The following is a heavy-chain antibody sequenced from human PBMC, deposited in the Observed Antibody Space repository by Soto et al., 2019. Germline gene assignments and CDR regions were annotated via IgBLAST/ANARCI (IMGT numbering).Heavy chain of an antibody. Sequence: ASVKVSCKASGYTFTGYYMHWVRQAPGQGLEWMGWINPNSGGTNYAQKFQGWVTMTRDTSISTAYMELSRLRPDDTAVYYCARDNWSGSSYYYYGMDVWGQGTTVTVSS. CDR3: ARDNWSGSSYYYYGMDV. V-gene: IGHV1-2*04. D-gene: IGHD3-10*01. CDR2: INPNSGGT. CDR1: GYTFTGYY. J-gene: IGHJ6*02.